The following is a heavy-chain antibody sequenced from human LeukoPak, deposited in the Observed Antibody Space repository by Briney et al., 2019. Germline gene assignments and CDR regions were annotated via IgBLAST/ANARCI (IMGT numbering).Heavy chain of an antibody. CDR1: GGSISSSSYY. V-gene: IGHV4-39*01. CDR2: IYYSGST. J-gene: IGHJ4*02. D-gene: IGHD3-10*01. CDR3: ARLVREYREAIDY. Sequence: SETLSLTCTVSGGSISSSSYYWGWIRQPPGKGLEWIGSIYYSGSTYYNPSLKSRVTISVDTSKNQFSLKLSSVTAADTAVYYCARLVREYREAIDYWGQGTLVTVFS.